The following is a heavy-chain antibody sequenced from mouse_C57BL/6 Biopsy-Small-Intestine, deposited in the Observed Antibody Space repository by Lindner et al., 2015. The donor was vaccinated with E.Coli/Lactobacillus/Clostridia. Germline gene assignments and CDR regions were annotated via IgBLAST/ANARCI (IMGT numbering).Heavy chain of an antibody. CDR1: GYTFTTYW. Sequence: VQLQESGTVLTGPGASVKMSCKTSGYTFTTYWIHWVKQRPGQGLEWIGAIYPGNSDTSYNQKFKDKAKLTAVTSASTAYMELSSLTNEDSAVYYCTSDGYYSWFAFWGQGTLVTVSA. V-gene: IGHV1-5*01. CDR3: TSDGYYSWFAF. D-gene: IGHD2-3*01. CDR2: IYPGNSDT. J-gene: IGHJ3*01.